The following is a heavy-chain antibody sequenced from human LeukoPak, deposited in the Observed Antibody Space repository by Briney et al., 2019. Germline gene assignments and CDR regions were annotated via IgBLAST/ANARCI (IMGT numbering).Heavy chain of an antibody. J-gene: IGHJ4*02. D-gene: IGHD3-3*01. CDR3: ARVSYDFWSGYYKFFDY. Sequence: ASVKVSCKASGGTFSSYAISWVRQAPGQGLEWMGRIIPILGIANYAQKFQGRVTITADKSTSTAYMELSSLRSEDTAVYYCARVSYDFWSGYYKFFDYWGQGTLVTVSS. CDR1: GGTFSSYA. CDR2: IIPILGIA. V-gene: IGHV1-69*04.